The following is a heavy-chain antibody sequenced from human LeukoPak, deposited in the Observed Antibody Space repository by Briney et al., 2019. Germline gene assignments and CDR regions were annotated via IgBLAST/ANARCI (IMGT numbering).Heavy chain of an antibody. CDR2: IKQDGSEK. CDR1: GFTFSSYW. Sequence: GGSLRLSCAASGFTFSSYWMSWVRQAPGKGLEWVANIKQDGSEKYYVDSVKGRFTISRDNAKNSLYLQMNSLRAEDTAVYYCARDCTNGVCYGHFDYWGQGTLVTVSS. CDR3: ARDCTNGVCYGHFDY. J-gene: IGHJ4*02. V-gene: IGHV3-7*01. D-gene: IGHD2-8*01.